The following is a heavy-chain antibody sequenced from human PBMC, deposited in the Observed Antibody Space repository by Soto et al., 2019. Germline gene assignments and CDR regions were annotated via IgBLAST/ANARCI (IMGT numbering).Heavy chain of an antibody. CDR3: SRSLDS. J-gene: IGHJ4*02. V-gene: IGHV3-7*01. CDR2: INPDGNEK. CDR1: GFTFRTFW. Sequence: PGGSLRLSCAASGFTFRTFWIDWVRQVPGKGLEWVANINPDGNEKHYVGSVQGRFTISRDNAKNSLYLHMSSLTAEDSALYYCSRSLDSWGQGTRVTVSS.